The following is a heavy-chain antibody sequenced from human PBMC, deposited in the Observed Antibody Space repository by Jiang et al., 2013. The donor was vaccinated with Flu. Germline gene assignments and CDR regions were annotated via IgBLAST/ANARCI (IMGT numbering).Heavy chain of an antibody. CDR3: VKDLLLTSISHQRQTYYYYGMDA. CDR2: ISSNGGST. J-gene: IGHJ6*02. CDR1: GFTFSSYA. Sequence: LSCSASGFTFSSYAMHWVRQAPGKGLEYVSAISSNGGSTYYADSVKGRFTISRDNSKNTLYLQMSSLRAEDTAVYYCVKDLLLTSISHQRQTYYYYGMDAWGQGTTVTVSS. V-gene: IGHV3-64D*06. D-gene: IGHD2-15*01.